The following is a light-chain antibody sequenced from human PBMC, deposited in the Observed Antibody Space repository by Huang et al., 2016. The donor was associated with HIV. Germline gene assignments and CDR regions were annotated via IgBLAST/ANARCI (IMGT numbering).Light chain of an antibody. J-gene: IGKJ1*01. CDR2: DAS. V-gene: IGKV3-11*01. CDR3: QQRSDWPPWT. CDR1: PSVRNY. Sequence: EIVLTQSPATLSLSPGERATLSCRASPSVRNYLAWYQPKPGQAPRLLIYDASNRATGTPARCSGSGSGTDFTLTISSLEPEDFAVYYCQQRSDWPPWTFGQGTKVEIK.